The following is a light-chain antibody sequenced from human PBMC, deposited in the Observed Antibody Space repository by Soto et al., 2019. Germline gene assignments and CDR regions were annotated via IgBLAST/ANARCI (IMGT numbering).Light chain of an antibody. V-gene: IGKV3-20*01. CDR2: GAS. Sequence: EIVLTQSPGTLSLSPGERATLSCRASQSVSSSYLAWYRQKPGQAPRLLIYGASSRATGIPDRFSGSGSGTDFTLTISRLEPEDFAVYYCQQYGALFGGGTKVDIK. CDR1: QSVSSSY. J-gene: IGKJ4*01. CDR3: QQYGAL.